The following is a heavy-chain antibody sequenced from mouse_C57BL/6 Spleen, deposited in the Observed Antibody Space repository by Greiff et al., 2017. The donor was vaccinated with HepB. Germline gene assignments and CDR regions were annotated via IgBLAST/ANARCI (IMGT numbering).Heavy chain of an antibody. J-gene: IGHJ2*01. CDR1: GYTFTSYW. CDR2: IDPSDSYT. V-gene: IGHV1-50*01. D-gene: IGHD2-3*01. CDR3: ARSGGYYVPLDY. Sequence: QVQLQQPGAELVKPGASVKLSCKASGYTFTSYWMQWVKQRPGQGLEWIGEIDPSDSYTNYNQKFKGKATLTVDTSSNTAYMQLSSLTSEDAAVYYCARSGGYYVPLDYWGQGTTLTVSS.